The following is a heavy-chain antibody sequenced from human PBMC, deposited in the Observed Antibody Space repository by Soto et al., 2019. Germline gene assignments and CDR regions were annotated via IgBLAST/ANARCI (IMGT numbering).Heavy chain of an antibody. V-gene: IGHV1-69*12. D-gene: IGHD1-26*01. CDR3: ARDGGAATFDY. Sequence: QVQLVQSGAEVKKPGSSVKVSCKAFGGTFSSYAINWRRQAPGQGLEWMGGIIPIFGTTTYAQRFQARVTITADESTSTAYMELSSLRSEDTALYYCARDGGAATFDYWGQGTLVTVSS. J-gene: IGHJ4*02. CDR1: GGTFSSYA. CDR2: IIPIFGTT.